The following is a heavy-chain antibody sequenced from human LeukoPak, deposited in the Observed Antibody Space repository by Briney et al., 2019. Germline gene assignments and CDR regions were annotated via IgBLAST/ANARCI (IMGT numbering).Heavy chain of an antibody. CDR2: ISYDGSNK. CDR3: STDSLVLNY. J-gene: IGHJ4*02. Sequence: PGGSLRLSCAASGFTFSSYGMHWVRQAPGKGLEWVAVISYDGSNKYHADSVKGRFTISRDNSKNTLYLQMNSLRAEDTAVYYCSTDSLVLNYWGQGTLVTVFS. V-gene: IGHV3-30*03. CDR1: GFTFSSYG. D-gene: IGHD3-16*01.